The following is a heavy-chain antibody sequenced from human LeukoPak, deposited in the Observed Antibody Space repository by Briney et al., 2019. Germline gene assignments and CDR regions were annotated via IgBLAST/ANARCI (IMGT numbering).Heavy chain of an antibody. J-gene: IGHJ2*01. CDR2: ISSSSSYI. V-gene: IGHV3-21*01. D-gene: IGHD3-9*01. Sequence: TGGSLSLSCAASGFTFSSYSMNWVRQAPGKGLEWVSSISSSSSYIYYADSVKGRFTISRDNAKNSLYLQMNSLRAEDTAVYYCAREPYDILTGYLDRYFDLWGRGTLVTVSS. CDR1: GFTFSSYS. CDR3: AREPYDILTGYLDRYFDL.